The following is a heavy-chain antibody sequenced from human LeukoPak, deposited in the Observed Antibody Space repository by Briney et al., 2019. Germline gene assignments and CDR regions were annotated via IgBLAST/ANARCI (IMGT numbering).Heavy chain of an antibody. J-gene: IGHJ3*02. CDR1: GGTFSSYA. CDR2: IIPIFGTA. D-gene: IGHD2-2*02. V-gene: IGHV1-69*13. CDR3: ASYSLGYCSSTSCYNAFDI. Sequence: SVKVSWKASGGTFSSYAISWVRQAPGQGLEWMGGIIPIFGTANYAQKFQGRVTITADESTSTAYMELSSLRSEDTAVYYCASYSLGYCSSTSCYNAFDIWGQGTMVTVSS.